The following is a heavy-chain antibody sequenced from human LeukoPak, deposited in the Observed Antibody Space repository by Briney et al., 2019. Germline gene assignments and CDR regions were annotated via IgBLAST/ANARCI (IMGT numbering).Heavy chain of an antibody. Sequence: SQTLSLTCTVSGGSISSGDYYWSWIRQPPGKGLEWIGYIYYSGSTYYNPSLKSRVTISVDTSKIQFSLKLSSVTAADTAVYYCASTKRGKYCSSTSCYIFDYWGQGTLVTVSS. V-gene: IGHV4-30-4*01. CDR1: GGSISSGDYY. CDR2: IYYSGST. CDR3: ASTKRGKYCSSTSCYIFDY. J-gene: IGHJ4*02. D-gene: IGHD2-2*02.